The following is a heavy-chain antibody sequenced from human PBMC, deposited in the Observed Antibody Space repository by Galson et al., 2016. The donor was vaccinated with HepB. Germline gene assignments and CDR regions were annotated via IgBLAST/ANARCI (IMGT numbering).Heavy chain of an antibody. D-gene: IGHD3-3*01. J-gene: IGHJ5*02. V-gene: IGHV4-61*01. CDR3: ARGVRIRNDVWSGYLDP. CDR1: GASVSSGSYY. Sequence: SETLSLTCTVSGASVSSGSYYWSWIRQPPGEGLEWIGYIYYSGSTNYNPSPRSPFTISVDTSKNQFSLRLSSVTAADTAVYYCARGVRIRNDVWSGYLDPWGQGTLVAVSS. CDR2: IYYSGST.